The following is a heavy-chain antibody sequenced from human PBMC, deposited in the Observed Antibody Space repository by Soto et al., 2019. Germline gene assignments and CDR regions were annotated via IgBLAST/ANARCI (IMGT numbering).Heavy chain of an antibody. D-gene: IGHD3-10*01. CDR1: GFSVSGNY. J-gene: IGHJ4*02. CDR2: IYSGGSR. CDR3: ARSMMVRGVPFDL. Sequence: EVQLVESGGGLIQPGGSLRLSCEVSGFSVSGNYMSWVRQAPGKGLDWVSVIYSGGSRYYADSVRGRFTISRDESQNTLYLQMNNLRAEDTAVYYGARSMMVRGVPFDLWGRGSLVSVSS. V-gene: IGHV3-53*01.